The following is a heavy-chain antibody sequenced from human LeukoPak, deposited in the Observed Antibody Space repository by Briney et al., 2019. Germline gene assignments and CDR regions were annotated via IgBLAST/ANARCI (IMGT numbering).Heavy chain of an antibody. CDR1: GYTFTGYY. CDR3: ARFAVHRRLAVAGQFGLDY. CDR2: INPSGGNT. J-gene: IGHJ4*02. D-gene: IGHD6-19*01. V-gene: IGHV1-46*01. Sequence: ASVKVSCKASGYTFTGYYMHWVRQAPGQGLEWMGIINPSGGNTNYAQKFQGRVTMTRDTSTSTVYMELSSLRSGDTAVYYCARFAVHRRLAVAGQFGLDYWGQGTLVTVSS.